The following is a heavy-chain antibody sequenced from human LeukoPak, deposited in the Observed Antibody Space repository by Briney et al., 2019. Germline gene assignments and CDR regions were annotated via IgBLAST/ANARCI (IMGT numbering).Heavy chain of an antibody. V-gene: IGHV1-69*13. CDR3: ARESDSSGWGAFDI. J-gene: IGHJ3*02. CDR2: IIPIFGTA. CDR1: GGTFSSYA. D-gene: IGHD3-22*01. Sequence: ASVKVSCKASGGTFSSYAISWVRQAPGQGLEWMGGIIPIFGTANYAQKFQGRVTITADESTSTAYMELSSLRSEDTAVYYCARESDSSGWGAFDIWGQGTMVTVSS.